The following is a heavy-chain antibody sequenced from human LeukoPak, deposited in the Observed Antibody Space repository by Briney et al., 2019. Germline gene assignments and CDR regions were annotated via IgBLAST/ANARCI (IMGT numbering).Heavy chain of an antibody. J-gene: IGHJ4*02. CDR2: IYHSGST. Sequence: SETLSLTCAVSGGSISSGGYSWSWIRQPPGKGLEWIGYIYHSGSTYYNPSLKSRVTMSVDRSKNQFSLKLSSVTAADTAVYYCARATVVTPPYYFDYWGQGTLVTVSS. D-gene: IGHD4-23*01. V-gene: IGHV4-30-2*01. CDR1: GGSISSGGYS. CDR3: ARATVVTPPYYFDY.